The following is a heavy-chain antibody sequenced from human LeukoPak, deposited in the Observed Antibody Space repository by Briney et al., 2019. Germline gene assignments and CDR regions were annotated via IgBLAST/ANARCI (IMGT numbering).Heavy chain of an antibody. CDR3: AIKEYYDILTGYYPYYFDY. J-gene: IGHJ4*02. CDR1: GFTFSSYA. V-gene: IGHV3-23*01. D-gene: IGHD3-9*01. Sequence: GGSLRLSCAASGFTFSSYAMSWVRQAPGKGLEWVSAISGSGGSTYYADSVKGRFTISRDNSKNTLYLQMNSLRAEDTAVYYCAIKEYYDILTGYYPYYFDYWGQGTLVTVSS. CDR2: ISGSGGST.